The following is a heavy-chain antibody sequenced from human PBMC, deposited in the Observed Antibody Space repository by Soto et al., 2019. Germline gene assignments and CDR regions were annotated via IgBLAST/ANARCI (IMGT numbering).Heavy chain of an antibody. D-gene: IGHD3-10*01. Sequence: EVQLLESGGGSVQPGGSLRLSCAASGFTFNNYAMHWVRRPPGKGLEWVSSISHSGGTTYYADSVKGRFSISRDSLAGTPYPQMNNLKAEDKGLYYWAKGRGQNLKFHYRGQGTLVTVSP. CDR1: GFTFNNYA. J-gene: IGHJ4*02. V-gene: IGHV3-23*01. CDR2: ISHSGGTT. CDR3: AKGRGQNLKFHY.